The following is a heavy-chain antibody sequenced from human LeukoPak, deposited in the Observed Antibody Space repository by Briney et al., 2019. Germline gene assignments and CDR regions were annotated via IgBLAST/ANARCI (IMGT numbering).Heavy chain of an antibody. Sequence: GASVKVSCKASGYTFSGFYIHWVRQAPGQGLEWMGWINPNSGVTNYAQKFQGRVTMTRDTSISTAYMELSRLRSDDTAVYYCARASGSGPLPDYWGQGTLVTVSS. D-gene: IGHD2-15*01. J-gene: IGHJ4*02. CDR1: GYTFSGFY. V-gene: IGHV1-2*02. CDR2: INPNSGVT. CDR3: ARASGSGPLPDY.